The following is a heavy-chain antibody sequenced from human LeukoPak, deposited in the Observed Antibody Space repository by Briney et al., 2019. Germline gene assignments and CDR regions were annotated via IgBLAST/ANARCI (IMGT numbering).Heavy chain of an antibody. CDR3: ARGAQWPY. J-gene: IGHJ4*02. Sequence: GGSLRLSCAASGFTFSSYGMNWVRQAPGKGLEWVSYISSSSNIMNYADSVKGRFTTPRDNAKNSLYLQMNSLRAEDTAVYYCARGAQWPYWGQGTLVTVSS. D-gene: IGHD6-19*01. V-gene: IGHV3-48*01. CDR2: ISSSSNIM. CDR1: GFTFSSYG.